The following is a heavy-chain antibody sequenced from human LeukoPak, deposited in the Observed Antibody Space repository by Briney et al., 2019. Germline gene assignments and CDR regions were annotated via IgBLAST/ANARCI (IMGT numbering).Heavy chain of an antibody. J-gene: IGHJ4*02. CDR1: GFPFSNAW. V-gene: IGHV3-15*01. D-gene: IGHD3-10*01. CDR3: STVSPYYGSGTTSPDS. CDR2: IKSKTDGGKT. Sequence: GGSLRLSCAASGFPFSNAWMSWVRQAPRKGLEWVGRIKSKTDGGKTDYAAPVQGRFSISRDDSENTLYLQMNGLNTEDTAVYYCSTVSPYYGSGTTSPDSWGQGTLVVVSS.